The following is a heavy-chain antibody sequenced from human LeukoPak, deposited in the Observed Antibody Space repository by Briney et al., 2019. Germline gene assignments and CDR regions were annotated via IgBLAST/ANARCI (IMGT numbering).Heavy chain of an antibody. V-gene: IGHV4-39*07. D-gene: IGHD5-12*01. J-gene: IGHJ6*03. Sequence: SETLSLTCTVSGGSISSSSYYWGWIRQPPGKGLEWIGSIYYSGSTYYNPSLKSRVTISVDTSKNQFSLKLSSVTAADTAVYYCARGNSGYDGRVGYYYYMDVWGKGTTVTISS. CDR2: IYYSGST. CDR1: GGSISSSSYY. CDR3: ARGNSGYDGRVGYYYYMDV.